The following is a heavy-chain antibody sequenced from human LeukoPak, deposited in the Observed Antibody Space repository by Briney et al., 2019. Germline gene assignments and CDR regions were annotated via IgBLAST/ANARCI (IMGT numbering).Heavy chain of an antibody. V-gene: IGHV1-2*02. D-gene: IGHD6-6*01. CDR3: ARPSRYSSSSPFDY. Sequence: GASVKVSCKASGYTFTGYYMHWVRQAPGQGREWMGWINPNSGGTNYAQKFQGRVTMTRDTSISTAYMELSRLRSDDTAVYYCARPSRYSSSSPFDYWGQGTLVTVSS. CDR2: INPNSGGT. CDR1: GYTFTGYY. J-gene: IGHJ4*02.